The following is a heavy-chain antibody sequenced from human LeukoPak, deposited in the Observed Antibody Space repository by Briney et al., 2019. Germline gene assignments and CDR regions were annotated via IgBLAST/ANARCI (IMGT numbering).Heavy chain of an antibody. CDR3: ARDNRDWSTFGGVIVRPFFDY. Sequence: GGSLRLSCAASGFTFSSYWMSWVRQAPGKGLEWVANLKQDGSEKYYVDSVKGRFTISRDNAKNSLYLQMNSLRAEDTAVYYCARDNRDWSTFGGVIVRPFFDYWGQGTLVTVPS. J-gene: IGHJ4*02. CDR1: GFTFSSYW. CDR2: LKQDGSEK. V-gene: IGHV3-7*01. D-gene: IGHD3-16*02.